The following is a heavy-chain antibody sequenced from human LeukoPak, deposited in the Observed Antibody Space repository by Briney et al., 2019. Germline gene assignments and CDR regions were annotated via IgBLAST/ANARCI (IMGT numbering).Heavy chain of an antibody. J-gene: IGHJ6*03. Sequence: PSETLSLTCTVSGGPIISHYWTWIRQSPVKGLEWIGDISNSGSTSYNPSLKSRVTISIDTSKNQFSLKLSSVTAADTAVYYCGRDALVGYLSFYYMDVWGKGTTVTVSS. V-gene: IGHV4-59*11. CDR2: ISNSGST. CDR1: GGPIISHY. CDR3: GRDALVGYLSFYYMDV. D-gene: IGHD2-15*01.